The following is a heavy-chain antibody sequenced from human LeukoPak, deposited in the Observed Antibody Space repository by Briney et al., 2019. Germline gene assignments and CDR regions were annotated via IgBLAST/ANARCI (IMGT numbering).Heavy chain of an antibody. CDR3: ARARGDHYSFDY. J-gene: IGHJ4*02. Sequence: GESLRISCKGYGYSFTSYWTIWVRQMPGKGLEWMGRIDPSDSYTNYSPSLQGHVTISADKSISAAHLQWSNLKASDTAMYYCARARGDHYSFDYWGQGTLVTVSS. CDR1: GYSFTSYW. V-gene: IGHV5-10-1*01. CDR2: IDPSDSYT. D-gene: IGHD3-10*01.